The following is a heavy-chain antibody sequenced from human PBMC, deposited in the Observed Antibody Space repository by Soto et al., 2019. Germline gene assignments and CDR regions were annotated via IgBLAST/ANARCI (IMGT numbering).Heavy chain of an antibody. D-gene: IGHD3-10*01. Sequence: EVQLLESGGDLVQPGGSLRLSCEASEFSFSRYAMSWVRQAPGKGLEWVSSLSGDGGDKNYADSVRGRFTISRDNSMNTLYRQMNTLRPEDTAMYYCAKAWTFGSATYYNAFDIWGPGTLVTVSS. J-gene: IGHJ3*02. CDR3: AKAWTFGSATYYNAFDI. V-gene: IGHV3-23*01. CDR2: LSGDGGDK. CDR1: EFSFSRYA.